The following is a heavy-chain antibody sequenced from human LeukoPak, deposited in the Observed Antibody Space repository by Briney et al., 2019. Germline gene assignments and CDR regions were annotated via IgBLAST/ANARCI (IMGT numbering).Heavy chain of an antibody. D-gene: IGHD6-19*01. CDR1: GHTFTGYY. Sequence: GAPVKVSCKASGHTFTGYYMHWVRQAPGQGLEWMGWISPNNGGTNYAQRFQGRVTLTRDTSISTAYMDLSRLRSDDTAVYYCARDLSSGWYDYWGQGTLVTVSS. CDR3: ARDLSSGWYDY. V-gene: IGHV1-2*02. J-gene: IGHJ4*02. CDR2: ISPNNGGT.